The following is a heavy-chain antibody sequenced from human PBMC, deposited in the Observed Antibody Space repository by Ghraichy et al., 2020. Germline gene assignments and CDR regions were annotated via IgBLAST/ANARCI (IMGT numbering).Heavy chain of an antibody. J-gene: IGHJ6*02. V-gene: IGHV4-34*01. D-gene: IGHD2-2*02. CDR2: INHSGST. CDR1: GGSFSGYY. Sequence: SETLSLTCAVYGGSFSGYYWSWIRQPPGKGLEWIGEINHSGSTNYNPSLKSRVTISVDTSKNQFSLKLSSVTAADTAVYYCARAVPAARPNYYYYGMDVWGQGTTVTVSS. CDR3: ARAVPAARPNYYYYGMDV.